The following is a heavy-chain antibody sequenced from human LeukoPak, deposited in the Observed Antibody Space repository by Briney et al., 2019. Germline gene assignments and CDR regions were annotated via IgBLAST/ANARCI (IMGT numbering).Heavy chain of an antibody. Sequence: GGSLRLSCAASGFTFDDYAMHWVRQAPGKGLEWVAFIRYDGSNKYYADSVKGRFTISRDNSKNTLYLQMNSLRAEDTAVYYCAKARIAAAGTFDYWGQGTLVTVSS. V-gene: IGHV3-30*02. CDR3: AKARIAAAGTFDY. CDR1: GFTFDDYA. D-gene: IGHD6-13*01. CDR2: IRYDGSNK. J-gene: IGHJ4*02.